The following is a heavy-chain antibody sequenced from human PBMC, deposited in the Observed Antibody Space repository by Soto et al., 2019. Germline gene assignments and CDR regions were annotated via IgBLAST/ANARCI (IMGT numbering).Heavy chain of an antibody. Sequence: SETLSLTCTVSGGSISSDYWSWIRQPPGKGLEWVGYVYNNGGTKYNPSLKSRVTISVDTSNNQFSLKLTSVTAADTAVYYCARGYYYDTSGYYSAFDIWGQGTMVTVSS. D-gene: IGHD3-22*01. J-gene: IGHJ3*02. CDR2: VYNNGGT. V-gene: IGHV4-59*01. CDR3: ARGYYYDTSGYYSAFDI. CDR1: GGSISSDY.